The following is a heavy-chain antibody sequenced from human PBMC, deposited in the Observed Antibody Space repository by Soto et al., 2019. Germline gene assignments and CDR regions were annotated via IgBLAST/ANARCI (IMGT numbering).Heavy chain of an antibody. J-gene: IGHJ4*02. CDR2: IGGSGRNT. CDR3: AKDGLSDSPSAIDY. D-gene: IGHD6-13*01. Sequence: GGSLRLSCAASGFMFSRSGMTWVRQAPGMRLESVAGIGGSGRNTYYADSGKGRFTISRDNSKNTLFLQMNSLRDGDTAIYYCAKDGLSDSPSAIDYWGQGTRVTVSS. CDR1: GFMFSRSG. V-gene: IGHV3-23*01.